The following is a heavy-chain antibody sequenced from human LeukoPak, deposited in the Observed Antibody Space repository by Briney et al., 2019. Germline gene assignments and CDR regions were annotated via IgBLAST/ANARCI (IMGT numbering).Heavy chain of an antibody. V-gene: IGHV4-34*01. CDR3: ARLNKDY. D-gene: IGHD1/OR15-1a*01. J-gene: IGHJ4*02. CDR2: INHSGST. Sequence: SETLSLTCAVYGGSFSGYYWSWIRQPPGKGLEWTGEINHSGSTNYNPSLKSRVTISVDTSKNQFSLKLSSVTAADTAVYYCARLNKDYWGQGTLVTVSS. CDR1: GGSFSGYY.